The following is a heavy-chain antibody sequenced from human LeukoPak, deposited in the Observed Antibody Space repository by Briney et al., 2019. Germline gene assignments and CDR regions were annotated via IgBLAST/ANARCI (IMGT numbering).Heavy chain of an antibody. CDR3: ARNDYVWGSYRYPNWFDP. D-gene: IGHD3-16*02. J-gene: IGHJ5*02. CDR1: GYSISSGYY. Sequence: PSETLSLTCAVSGYSISSGYYWGWIRQPPGKGLEWIGSIYHSGSTCYNPSLKSRVTISVDTSKNQFSLKLSSVTAADTAVYYCARNDYVWGSYRYPNWFDPWGQGTLVTVSS. CDR2: IYHSGST. V-gene: IGHV4-38-2*01.